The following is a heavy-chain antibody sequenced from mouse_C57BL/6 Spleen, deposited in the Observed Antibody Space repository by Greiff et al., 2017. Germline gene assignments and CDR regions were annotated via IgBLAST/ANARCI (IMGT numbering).Heavy chain of an antibody. J-gene: IGHJ2*01. Sequence: VQLQQSGAELVKPGASVQLSCPASGFNIQDYYMHWVKQRTEQGLEWIGRIDPEDGETKYAPKFQGKATITADTSSNTAYLQLSSLTSEDTAVYYCPRVDYFDYWRQGTTLTVSS. CDR2: IDPEDGET. V-gene: IGHV14-2*01. CDR3: PRVDYFDY. CDR1: GFNIQDYY. D-gene: IGHD1-3*01.